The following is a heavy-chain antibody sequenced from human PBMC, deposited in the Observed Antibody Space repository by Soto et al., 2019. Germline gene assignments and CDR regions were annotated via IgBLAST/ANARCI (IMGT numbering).Heavy chain of an antibody. Sequence: GGSLRLSCVASGFTFSHYTMTWVRQAPGKGLEWVASIGVNVGHIFYADSVQGRFTVSRDDARKTLSLEMSNVKAEDTAVYYCAKWQILQWGQGTLVTVSS. J-gene: IGHJ4*02. CDR1: GFTFSHYT. CDR2: IGVNVGHI. CDR3: AKWQILQ. D-gene: IGHD5-12*01. V-gene: IGHV3-21*01.